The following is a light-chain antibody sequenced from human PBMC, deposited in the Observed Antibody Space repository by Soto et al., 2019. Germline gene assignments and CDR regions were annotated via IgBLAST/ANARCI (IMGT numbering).Light chain of an antibody. Sequence: DIVLTQSPATLSVSPGDRVTLSCRASESLFGFLAWYQQKPCQAPRLLMYGVSTRATGIPATFSGCGSATDFTLSISSLQSEYSAFYFCQSYNDWPFGSGRGTRLEI. V-gene: IGKV3-15*01. CDR3: QSYNDWPFG. CDR1: ESLFGF. J-gene: IGKJ2*03. CDR2: GVS.